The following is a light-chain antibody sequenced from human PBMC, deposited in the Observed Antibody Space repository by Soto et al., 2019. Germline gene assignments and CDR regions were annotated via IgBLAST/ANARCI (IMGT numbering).Light chain of an antibody. CDR2: GVR. Sequence: QSALTQPASVSGSPGQSITISCSGASSDVGAYDFVSWYQHHPGKAPKVLIYGVRNRPSGVSSRFSGSKSGNTASLTISGLQAEVEADYYCSSYTTNTTLYVFGTGTKLTVL. CDR1: SSDVGAYDF. V-gene: IGLV2-14*01. J-gene: IGLJ1*01. CDR3: SSYTTNTTLYV.